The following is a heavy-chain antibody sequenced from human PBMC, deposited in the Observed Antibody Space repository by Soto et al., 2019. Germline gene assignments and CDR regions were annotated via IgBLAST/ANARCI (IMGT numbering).Heavy chain of an antibody. CDR1: GGTFSSHS. V-gene: IGHV1-69*01. CDR3: AREVGYGDCSAALLD. D-gene: IGHD4-17*01. CDR2: IITLFGTA. Sequence: VQLMQSGAEVKQPGSSVQVSCKASGGTFSSHSINWVRQAPGQGLEWMGGIITLFGTANYAQNFQGRVTITADQSTSTAYMELNSLRSDDTAVYYCAREVGYGDCSAALLDWGQGTLVTVSS. J-gene: IGHJ4*02.